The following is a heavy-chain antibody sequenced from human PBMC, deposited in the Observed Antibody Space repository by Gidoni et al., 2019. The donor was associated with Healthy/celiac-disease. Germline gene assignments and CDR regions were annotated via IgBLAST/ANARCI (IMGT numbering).Heavy chain of an antibody. J-gene: IGHJ2*01. CDR1: GGSISSSNW. CDR3: ARAGVVVVAATGVGYFDL. V-gene: IGHV4-4*02. CDR2: IYHGGST. D-gene: IGHD2-15*01. Sequence: QVQLQESGPGLVKPSGTLSLTCTVSGGSISSSNWWSWVRQPPGKGLEWIGEIYHGGSTNYNPSLKSRVTISVDKSKNQFSLKLSSVTAADTAVYYCARAGVVVVAATGVGYFDLWGRGTLVTVSS.